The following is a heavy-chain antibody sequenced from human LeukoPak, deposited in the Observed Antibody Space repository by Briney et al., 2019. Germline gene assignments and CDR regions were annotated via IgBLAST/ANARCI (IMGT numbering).Heavy chain of an antibody. CDR2: ISGSGGST. Sequence: GGSLRLSCAASGFTFSSYAMSWVRQAPGKGLEWVSAISGSGGSTYYADTVKGRFNISRDSPKNTLYLQMNRLSAEDTAVYYCAKGFYDIWTGPNNFSPLGFWGQGTLVTVSS. CDR1: GFTFSSYA. V-gene: IGHV3-23*01. J-gene: IGHJ4*01. D-gene: IGHD3-9*01. CDR3: AKGFYDIWTGPNNFSPLGF.